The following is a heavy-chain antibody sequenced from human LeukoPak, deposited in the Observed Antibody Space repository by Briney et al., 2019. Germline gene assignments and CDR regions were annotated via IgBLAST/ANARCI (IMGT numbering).Heavy chain of an antibody. CDR3: ARDIPAPGDAKFDC. J-gene: IGHJ4*02. CDR1: GFTLSSYS. V-gene: IGHV3-48*04. D-gene: IGHD2-21*01. CDR2: ISSSSSTI. Sequence: PGGSLRLSCAASGFTLSSYSMNWVRQAPGKRLEWVSYISSSSSTIYYADSVKGRFTISRDNAKNSLYLQMNSLRAEDTAVYYCARDIPAPGDAKFDCWGQGALVTVSS.